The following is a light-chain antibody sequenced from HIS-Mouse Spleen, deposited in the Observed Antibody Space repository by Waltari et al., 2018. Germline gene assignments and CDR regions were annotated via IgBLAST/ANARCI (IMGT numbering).Light chain of an antibody. CDR3: WSYAGSSTWV. CDR1: SSDVGSYNL. V-gene: IGLV2-23*01. Sequence: QSALTQPASVSGSPGQSITISCTGTSSDVGSYNLVSWYQQHPGKAPKPTIYEGSKRPSGVSKRFSGSKAGNTAFLTISGLQAEDEADYYCWSYAGSSTWVFGGGTKLTVL. CDR2: EGS. J-gene: IGLJ3*02.